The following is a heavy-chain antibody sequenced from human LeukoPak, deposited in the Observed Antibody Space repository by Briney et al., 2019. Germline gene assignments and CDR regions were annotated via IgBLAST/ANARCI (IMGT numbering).Heavy chain of an antibody. CDR2: IIPIFGTA. CDR3: ARVTHTELSTWFDP. J-gene: IGHJ5*02. V-gene: IGHV1-69*13. D-gene: IGHD5-18*01. Sequence: SVKISCKASGGTFSSYAISWVRQAPGQGLEWMGGIIPIFGTANYAQKFQGRVTITADESTTTAYMELSSLRSEDTAVYYCARVTHTELSTWFDPWGQGTLVTVSS. CDR1: GGTFSSYA.